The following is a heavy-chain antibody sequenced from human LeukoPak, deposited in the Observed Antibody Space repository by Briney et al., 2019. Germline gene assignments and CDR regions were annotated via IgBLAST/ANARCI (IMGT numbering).Heavy chain of an antibody. J-gene: IGHJ4*02. CDR1: GLTVSSNY. CDR3: ARDRHYDSSGYYPDY. V-gene: IGHV3-21*01. D-gene: IGHD3-22*01. Sequence: PGGSLRLSCAASGLTVSSNYMNWVRQAPGKGLEWVSSISSSSSYIYYADSVKRRFTISRDNAKNSLYLQMNSLRAEDTAVYYCARDRHYDSSGYYPDYWGQGTLVTVSS. CDR2: ISSSSSYI.